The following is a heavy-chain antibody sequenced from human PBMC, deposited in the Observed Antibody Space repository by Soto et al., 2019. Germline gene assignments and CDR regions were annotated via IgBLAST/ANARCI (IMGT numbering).Heavy chain of an antibody. J-gene: IGHJ6*02. D-gene: IGHD4-4*01. Sequence: PGESLKISCKGSGYSFTSYWISWVRQMPGKGLEWMGRIDPSDSYTNYSPSFQGHVTISADKSISTAYLQWSSLKASDTAMYYCARHDDYSNYHSAWFDYGMDVWGQGTTVTSP. V-gene: IGHV5-10-1*01. CDR2: IDPSDSYT. CDR1: GYSFTSYW. CDR3: ARHDDYSNYHSAWFDYGMDV.